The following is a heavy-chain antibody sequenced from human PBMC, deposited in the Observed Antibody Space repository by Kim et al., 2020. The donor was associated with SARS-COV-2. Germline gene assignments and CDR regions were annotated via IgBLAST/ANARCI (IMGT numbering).Heavy chain of an antibody. Sequence: GGSLRLSCTASGFTFGDYAMSWVRQAPGKGLEWVGFIRSKAYGGTTEYAASVKGRFTISRDDSKSIAYLQMNSLKTEDTAVYYCTRDHDDYDFWSGYSTNYYYYMDVWGKGTTVTVSS. J-gene: IGHJ6*03. D-gene: IGHD3-3*01. CDR3: TRDHDDYDFWSGYSTNYYYYMDV. CDR1: GFTFGDYA. V-gene: IGHV3-49*04. CDR2: IRSKAYGGTT.